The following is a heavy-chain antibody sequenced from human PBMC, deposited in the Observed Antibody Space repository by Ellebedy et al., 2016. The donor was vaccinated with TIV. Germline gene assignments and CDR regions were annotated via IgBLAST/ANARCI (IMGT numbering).Heavy chain of an antibody. V-gene: IGHV1-8*01. Sequence: ASVKVSCXASGYTFNSHDINWVRQATRQGLEWVGWMNPNSGNTDFAQKFKGRATMTRNTSISTVYMELSSLTSEDTAVYYCARGGVKQFCSGSTCSVVYFFDYWGQGTLVTVSS. J-gene: IGHJ4*02. CDR3: ARGGVKQFCSGSTCSVVYFFDY. CDR2: MNPNSGNT. D-gene: IGHD2-15*01. CDR1: GYTFNSHD.